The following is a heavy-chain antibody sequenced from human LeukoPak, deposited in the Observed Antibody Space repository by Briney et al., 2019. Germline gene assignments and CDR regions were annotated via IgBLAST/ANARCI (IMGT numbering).Heavy chain of an antibody. Sequence: PGGSLRLSCAASGFTFSSYAMSWVRQAPGKGLEWVPAISGSGGSTYYADSVKGRFTISRDNSKNTLYLQMNSLRAEDTAVYYCAKEDRGGYYDSSGYAFDYWGQGTLVTVSS. V-gene: IGHV3-23*01. CDR2: ISGSGGST. D-gene: IGHD3-22*01. J-gene: IGHJ4*02. CDR3: AKEDRGGYYDSSGYAFDY. CDR1: GFTFSSYA.